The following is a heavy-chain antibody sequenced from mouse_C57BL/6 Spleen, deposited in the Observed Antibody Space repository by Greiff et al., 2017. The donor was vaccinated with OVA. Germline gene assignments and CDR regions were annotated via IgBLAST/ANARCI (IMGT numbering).Heavy chain of an antibody. CDR3: ARSGYYGNYGFAD. J-gene: IGHJ3*01. Sequence: VQLQQSGPELVKPGASVKISCKASGYTFTDYYMNWVKQSHGKSLEWIGDINPNNGGTSYNQKFKGKATLTVDKSSSTAYMELRSLTSEDSAVYYCARSGYYGNYGFADWGQGTLVTVSA. V-gene: IGHV1-26*01. D-gene: IGHD2-1*01. CDR1: GYTFTDYY. CDR2: INPNNGGT.